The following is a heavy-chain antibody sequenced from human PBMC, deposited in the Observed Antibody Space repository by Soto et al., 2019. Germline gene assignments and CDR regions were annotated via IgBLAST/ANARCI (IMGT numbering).Heavy chain of an antibody. CDR1: GGSISSYY. Sequence: SETLSLTCTVSGGSISSYYWSWIRQPPGKGLEWIGYIYYSGSTNYNPSLKSRVTISVDTSKNPFSLKLSSVTAADTAVYYCARLVRDGYNSFDYWGQGTLVTVSS. J-gene: IGHJ4*02. V-gene: IGHV4-59*01. CDR2: IYYSGST. CDR3: ARLVRDGYNSFDY. D-gene: IGHD5-12*01.